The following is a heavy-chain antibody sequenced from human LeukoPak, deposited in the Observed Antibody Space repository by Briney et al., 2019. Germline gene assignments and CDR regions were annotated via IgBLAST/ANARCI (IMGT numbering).Heavy chain of an antibody. CDR2: MNPPSGKT. V-gene: IGHV1-8*01. J-gene: IGHJ5*02. Sequence: ASVKVSCKASGYTFTTYDINWVRQATGQGLEWMGWMNPPSGKTGYAQKFQGRVTMTRNTSISTNYMELRSLTSEDTAVYYCARGENWFAPWGQGTLVTVSS. CDR1: GYTFTTYD. CDR3: ARGENWFAP.